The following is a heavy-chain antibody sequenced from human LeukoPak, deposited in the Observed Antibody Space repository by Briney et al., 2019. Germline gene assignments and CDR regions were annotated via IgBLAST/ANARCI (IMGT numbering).Heavy chain of an antibody. CDR1: GFTFSSYA. Sequence: GGSLRLSCAASGFTFSSYAMHWVRQAPGKGLEWVAVISYDGNNKYYADSVKGRFTNSRDNSKNTLYLQMNSLRAEDTAVYYCARDYYDSSGFFVYYYGMDVWGQGTTVTVSS. CDR3: ARDYYDSSGFFVYYYGMDV. V-gene: IGHV3-30-3*01. CDR2: ISYDGNNK. D-gene: IGHD3-22*01. J-gene: IGHJ6*02.